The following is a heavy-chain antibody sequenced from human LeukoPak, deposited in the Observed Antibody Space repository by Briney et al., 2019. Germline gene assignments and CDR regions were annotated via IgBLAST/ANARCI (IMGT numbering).Heavy chain of an antibody. J-gene: IGHJ4*02. D-gene: IGHD1-26*01. CDR3: AGRRVGIYFFDY. CDR2: VSSNSGST. CDR1: GFTFSSYV. V-gene: IGHV3-23*01. Sequence: PGGSLRLSCAASGFTFSSYVMTWVRQAPGKGLEWVSGVSSNSGSTYYADSVKGRFTVSGDNSKNTLYLQMNSLRPEDTAVYYCAGRRVGIYFFDYWGQGTLVTVSS.